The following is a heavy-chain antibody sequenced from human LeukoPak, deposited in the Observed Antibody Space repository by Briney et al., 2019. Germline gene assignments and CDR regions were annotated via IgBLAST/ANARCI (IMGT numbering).Heavy chain of an antibody. V-gene: IGHV3-23*01. CDR1: GFTFSSYA. Sequence: RPGGSLRLSRAASGFTFSSYAMSWVRQAPGKGLEWVSAISGSGGSTYYADSVKGRFTISRDNSKNTLYLQMNSLRAEDTAVYYCAKGGERIAAHGGGDYWGQGTLVTVSS. CDR2: ISGSGGST. D-gene: IGHD6-13*01. J-gene: IGHJ4*02. CDR3: AKGGERIAAHGGGDY.